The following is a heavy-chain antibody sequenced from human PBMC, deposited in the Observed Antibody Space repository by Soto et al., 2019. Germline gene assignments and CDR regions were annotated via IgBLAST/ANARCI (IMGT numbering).Heavy chain of an antibody. J-gene: IGHJ3*02. V-gene: IGHV4-61*08. D-gene: IGHD1-1*01. Sequence: SETLSLTCTVSGGSISSGDYYWIWIRQPPGKGLEWIGYIYYSGSTNYNPSLKSRVTISVDTSKRQFSLKLSSVTAADTAVYYCARDRYNWNDVGAFDIWGQGTMVTVSS. CDR3: ARDRYNWNDVGAFDI. CDR1: GGSISSGDYY. CDR2: IYYSGST.